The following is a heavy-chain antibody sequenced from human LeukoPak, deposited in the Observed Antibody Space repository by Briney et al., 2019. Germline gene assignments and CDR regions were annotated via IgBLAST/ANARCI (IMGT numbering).Heavy chain of an antibody. CDR2: IDYDSSHI. CDR1: GFTFSNSA. V-gene: IGHV3-21*01. CDR3: AKDSPQNYMDV. J-gene: IGHJ6*03. Sequence: PGGSLRLSCAASGFTFSNSAMNWVRQVPGKGLEWVSSIDYDSSHIYYAASVRGRFTISRDNSKNTLYLQMNSLRAEDTAVYYCAKDSPQNYMDVWGKGTTVTVSS.